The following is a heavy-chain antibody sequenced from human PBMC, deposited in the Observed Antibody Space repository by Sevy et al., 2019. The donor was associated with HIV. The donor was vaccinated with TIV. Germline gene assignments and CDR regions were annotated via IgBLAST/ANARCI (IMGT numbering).Heavy chain of an antibody. CDR2: IKQDGSDK. Sequence: GGSLRLSCAASGFTFSSHYMSWVRQAPWKGLEWVANIKQDGSDKFYVESVKGRFTISRDNAKNSLYLQLSSLRAEDTAMYFCAREALYYYDSERHYDDAFDMWGPGTMVTVSS. CDR3: AREALYYYDSERHYDDAFDM. CDR1: GFTFSSHY. D-gene: IGHD3-22*01. J-gene: IGHJ3*02. V-gene: IGHV3-7*01.